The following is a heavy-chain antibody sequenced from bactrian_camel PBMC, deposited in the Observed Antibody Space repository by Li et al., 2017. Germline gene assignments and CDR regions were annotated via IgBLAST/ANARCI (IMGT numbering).Heavy chain of an antibody. CDR3: AASNYGNSWWRWTY. CDR1: GDEGAPLC. CDR2: FDSKATF. D-gene: IGHD6*01. V-gene: IGHV3S53*01. Sequence: QVQLVESGGGSVQAGGSLKLSCELSGDEGAPLCMGWFRQGPGKEREEVAHFDSKATFTYSDSVKGRFTVSRDNSRNTLYLQMNSLKPEDTALYYCAASNYGNSWWRWTYWGQGTQVTVSS. J-gene: IGHJ4*01.